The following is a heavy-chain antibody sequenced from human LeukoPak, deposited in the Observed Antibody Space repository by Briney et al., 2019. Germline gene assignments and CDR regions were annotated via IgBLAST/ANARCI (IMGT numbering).Heavy chain of an antibody. J-gene: IGHJ3*02. CDR3: AKDLSTVFDALNI. Sequence: PGGSLRLSCAASGFTFDDYAMHWVRQAPGKGLEWVSLICGDGATTYYEASVKGRFTISRDNKKNFLYLQMNNLGTEDTALFYCAKDLSTVFDALNIWGEGTLVTVSS. CDR1: GFTFDDYA. V-gene: IGHV3-43*02. D-gene: IGHD4-17*01. CDR2: ICGDGATT.